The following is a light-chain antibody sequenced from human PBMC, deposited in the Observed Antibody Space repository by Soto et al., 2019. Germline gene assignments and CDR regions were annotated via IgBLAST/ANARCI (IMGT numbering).Light chain of an antibody. CDR1: QSVRSSY. CDR2: GVS. CDR3: QQYGTSPRK. V-gene: IGKV3-20*01. J-gene: IGKJ1*01. Sequence: EIVLTQSPGTLSLSPGERATLSCRASQSVRSSYLAWYQQKLGQAPRLLIYGVSNRATGIPDRFSGSGSGTDFTRTIIRLESEDFAVYYCQQYGTSPRKFGQGTKVAIK.